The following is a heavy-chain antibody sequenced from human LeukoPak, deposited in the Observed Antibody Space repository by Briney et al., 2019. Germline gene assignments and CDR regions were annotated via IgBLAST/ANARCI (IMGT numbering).Heavy chain of an antibody. CDR1: GFTFSSYE. J-gene: IGHJ6*04. CDR2: ISSSGSTI. CDR3: AELGITMTGGV. Sequence: SGGSLRLSCAASGFTFSSYEMNWVRQAPGKGLEWVSYISSSGSTIYYADSVEGRFTISRDNAKNSLYLQMNSLRAEDTAVYYCAELGITMTGGVWGKGTTVTISS. D-gene: IGHD3-10*02. V-gene: IGHV3-48*03.